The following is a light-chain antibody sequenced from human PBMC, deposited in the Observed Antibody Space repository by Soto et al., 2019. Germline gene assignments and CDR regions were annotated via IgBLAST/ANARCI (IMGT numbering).Light chain of an antibody. Sequence: DIPMTQSPSTLAASVGDTVTVTCRASQDIGSWLAWYQQKAGEAPKLLIFDASSLEDDVPSRFSGSGSGTEFTLSISSLQPDDIATYYCQQYDTYLWTFGQGTKV. J-gene: IGKJ1*01. CDR1: QDIGSW. V-gene: IGKV1-5*01. CDR3: QQYDTYLWT. CDR2: DAS.